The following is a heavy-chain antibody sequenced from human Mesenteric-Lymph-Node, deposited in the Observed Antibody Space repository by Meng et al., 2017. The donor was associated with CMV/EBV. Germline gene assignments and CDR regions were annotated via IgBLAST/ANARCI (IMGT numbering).Heavy chain of an antibody. V-gene: IGHV1-18*01. Sequence: ASVKVSCKASGYTFTSHGITWVRQAPGQGFEWMGWINTYNGNTKFAQKVQGRVTMTRDTSTTTVYMELRSLTSDDTAVYYCARMTTVQFDFWGQGALVTVSS. CDR1: GYTFTSHG. CDR2: INTYNGNT. CDR3: ARMTTVQFDF. J-gene: IGHJ4*02. D-gene: IGHD4-11*01.